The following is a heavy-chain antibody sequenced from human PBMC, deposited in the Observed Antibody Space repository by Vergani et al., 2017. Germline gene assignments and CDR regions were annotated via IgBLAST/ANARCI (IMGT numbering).Heavy chain of an antibody. D-gene: IGHD2-2*01. CDR2: ISGSGGST. J-gene: IGHJ5*02. CDR1: GFTFSSYA. CDR3: AKDPLVVPAAKRSNWFDP. Sequence: EVQLLESGGGLVQPGGSLRLSCAASGFTFSSYAMSWVRQAPGKGLEGVSAISGSGGSTYYADSVKVRLPISRDNSKNTMYLQMNSLRAEDTAVYYCAKDPLVVPAAKRSNWFDPWGQGTLVTVSS. V-gene: IGHV3-23*01.